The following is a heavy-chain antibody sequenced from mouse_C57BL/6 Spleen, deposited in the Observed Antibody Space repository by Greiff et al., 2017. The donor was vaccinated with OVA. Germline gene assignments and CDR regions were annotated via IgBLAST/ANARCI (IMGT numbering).Heavy chain of an antibody. Sequence: QVQLKQPGAELVKPGASVKLSCKASGYTFTSYWMHWVKQRPGQGLEWIGMIHPNSGSTNYNEKFKSKATLTVDKSSSTAYMQLSSLTSEDSAVYYCAREGGITFDYWGQGTTLTVSS. J-gene: IGHJ2*01. CDR1: GYTFTSYW. V-gene: IGHV1-64*01. CDR3: AREGGITFDY. D-gene: IGHD2-4*01. CDR2: IHPNSGST.